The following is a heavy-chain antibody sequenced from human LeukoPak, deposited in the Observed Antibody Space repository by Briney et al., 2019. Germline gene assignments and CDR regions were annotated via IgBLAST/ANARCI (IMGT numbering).Heavy chain of an antibody. J-gene: IGHJ4*02. V-gene: IGHV4-39*01. CDR1: GGSISSSSYY. Sequence: SETLSLTCTVAGGSISSSSYYWGWIRQPPGKGLEWIGSIYYSGSTYYNPSLKSRVTISVDTSKNQFSLKLSSVTAADTAVYYCAGLKHKDYFDYWGQGALVTVSS. CDR2: IYYSGST. CDR3: AGLKHKDYFDY.